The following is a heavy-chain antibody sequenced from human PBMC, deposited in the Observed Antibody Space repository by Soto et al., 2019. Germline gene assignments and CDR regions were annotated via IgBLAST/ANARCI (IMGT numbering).Heavy chain of an antibody. V-gene: IGHV3-33*01. J-gene: IGHJ4*02. CDR3: ARGVGLPAAPTQYFDS. D-gene: IGHD2-2*01. Sequence: GGSLRLSCAASGFTFSSYGMHWVRQAPGKGLEWMAVIWYDGSNKYYVDSVKGRFTISRDNSKNTLYLQMSSLRAEDTAVYYCARGVGLPAAPTQYFDSWGQGTLVTVSS. CDR1: GFTFSSYG. CDR2: IWYDGSNK.